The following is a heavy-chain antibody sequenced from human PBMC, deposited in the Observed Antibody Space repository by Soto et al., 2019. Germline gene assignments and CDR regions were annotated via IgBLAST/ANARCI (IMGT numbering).Heavy chain of an antibody. V-gene: IGHV1-69*08. Sequence: QVQLVQSGAEVKKPGSSVKVSCKASGGTLSSYTISWVRQAPGQGLEWMGRIIPILGISNYAQKFQCRVTITSDKSTSTAYMELSSLRSEDTAVYYCARDTGSFDPRGQGTLVTVSS. J-gene: IGHJ5*02. D-gene: IGHD3-10*01. CDR3: ARDTGSFDP. CDR1: GGTLSSYT. CDR2: IIPILGIS.